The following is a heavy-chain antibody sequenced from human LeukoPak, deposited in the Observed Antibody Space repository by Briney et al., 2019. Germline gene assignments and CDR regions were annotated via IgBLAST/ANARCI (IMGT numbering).Heavy chain of an antibody. CDR2: IYTSGST. CDR1: GGSISSGSYY. CDR3: ARDSVTGTTGLNY. D-gene: IGHD1-20*01. V-gene: IGHV4-61*02. J-gene: IGHJ4*02. Sequence: PSETLSLTCTVSGGSISSGSYYWSWIRQPAGKGLEWIGRIYTSGSTNYNPSLKSRVTISVDTSKNQFSLKLSSVTAADTAVYYCARDSVTGTTGLNYWGQGTLVTVSS.